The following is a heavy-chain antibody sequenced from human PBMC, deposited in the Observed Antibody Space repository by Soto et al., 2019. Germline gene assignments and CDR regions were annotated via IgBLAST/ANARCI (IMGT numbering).Heavy chain of an antibody. J-gene: IGHJ3*02. CDR3: ARHRYSSSWYDAFDI. CDR2: IYPGDSDT. CDR1: GYSFTSYW. D-gene: IGHD6-13*01. V-gene: IGHV5-51*01. Sequence: PGESLKISCKGSGYSFTSYWIGWVRQMPGKGLEWMGIIYPGDSDTRYSPSFQGQVTISADKSISTAYLQWSSLKASDTAMYYCARHRYSSSWYDAFDIWGQGTMVTVSS.